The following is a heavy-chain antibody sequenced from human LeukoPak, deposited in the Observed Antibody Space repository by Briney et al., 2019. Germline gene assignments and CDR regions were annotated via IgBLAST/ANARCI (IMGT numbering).Heavy chain of an antibody. CDR2: ISSNGGST. CDR1: GFTFSSYA. CDR3: AKGRSSSWSSFDY. D-gene: IGHD6-13*01. V-gene: IGHV3-64*01. J-gene: IGHJ4*02. Sequence: GGSLRLSCAASGFTFSSYAMHWVRQAPGKGLEYVSAISSNGGSTYYANSVKGRFTISRDNSKNTLYLQMGSLRAEDMAVYYCAKGRSSSWSSFDYWGQGTLVTVSS.